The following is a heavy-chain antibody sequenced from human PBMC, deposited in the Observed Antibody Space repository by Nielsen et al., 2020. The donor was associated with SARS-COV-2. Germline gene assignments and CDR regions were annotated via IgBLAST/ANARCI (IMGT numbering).Heavy chain of an antibody. V-gene: IGHV3-23*01. CDR1: GFTFSSYA. CDR3: AKDSVLRFLEWPDGGYYYYGMDV. J-gene: IGHJ6*02. Sequence: GGSLRLSCAASGFTFSSYAMSWVRQAPGKGLEWVSAISGSGGSTYYADSVKGRFTISRDNSKNTLYLQMNSLRAEDTAVYYCAKDSVLRFLEWPDGGYYYYGMDVWGQGTTVTVSS. D-gene: IGHD3-3*01. CDR2: ISGSGGST.